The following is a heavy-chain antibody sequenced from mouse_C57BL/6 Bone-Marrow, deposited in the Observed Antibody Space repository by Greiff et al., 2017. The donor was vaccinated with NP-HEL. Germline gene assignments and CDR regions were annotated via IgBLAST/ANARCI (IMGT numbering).Heavy chain of an antibody. J-gene: IGHJ1*03. Sequence: QVQLQQPGAELVKPGASVKMSCKASGYTFTSYWITWVKQRPGQGLEWIGDIYPGSGSTTYNEKFKSKATLTVDKPSSTAYMQLSSLTSEDSAVDECARYGSSDWYVEGGGTGTTVTVAS. CDR3: ARYGSSDWYVEG. CDR1: GYTFTSYW. D-gene: IGHD1-1*01. V-gene: IGHV1-55*01. CDR2: IYPGSGST.